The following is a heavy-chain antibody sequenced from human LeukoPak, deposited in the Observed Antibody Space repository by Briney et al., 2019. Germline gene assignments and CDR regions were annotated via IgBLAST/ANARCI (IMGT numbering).Heavy chain of an antibody. D-gene: IGHD3-10*01. CDR1: GFTFSRYW. CDR2: IDKHGSTT. CDR3: ARALGGSGSSLFAY. J-gene: IGHJ4*02. V-gene: IGHV3-74*01. Sequence: GGSLRLSCAASGFTFSRYWMHWVPQAPGEGLVWVSRIDKHGSTTDYADSVKGRLTISRDNSKNTVYPQMNSLRAEDTAVYYCARALGGSGSSLFAYWGQGTLVTVSS.